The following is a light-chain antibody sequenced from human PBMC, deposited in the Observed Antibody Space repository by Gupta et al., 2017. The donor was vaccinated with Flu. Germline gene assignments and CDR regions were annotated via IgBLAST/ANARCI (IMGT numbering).Light chain of an antibody. V-gene: IGLV3-25*02. CDR3: QSADITGASRV. J-gene: IGLJ3*02. CDR1: ALSKQY. CDR2: KDT. Sequence: YQLTPAPAMSVSPGQTATITCSGSALSKQYVYWYRQRPGQAPVLLIYKDTERASGIPDRISGSSSGTRVTLTIRGVQTEDEADYYCQSADITGASRVFGGGTKLFVL.